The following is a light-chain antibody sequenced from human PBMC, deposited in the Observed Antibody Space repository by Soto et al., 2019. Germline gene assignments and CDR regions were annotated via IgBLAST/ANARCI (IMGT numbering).Light chain of an antibody. V-gene: IGKV1-9*01. CDR2: AAS. CDR1: QGISSS. CDR3: QQLNSYPLT. J-gene: IGKJ4*01. Sequence: IQLTQSPSSLSASVGDRVTITCRASQGISSSLAWYQQKPGKAPNLLIYAASTLQSGVPSRFSGSGSGTDFTLTTSSLQPEDFATYYCQQLNSYPLTFGGGTKVEI.